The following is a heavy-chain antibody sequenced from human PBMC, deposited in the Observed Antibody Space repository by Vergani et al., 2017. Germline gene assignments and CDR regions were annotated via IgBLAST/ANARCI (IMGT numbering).Heavy chain of an antibody. V-gene: IGHV4-34*01. Sequence: QVQLQQWGAGLLKPSETLSLTCAVYGGSFSGYYWSWIRQPPGKGLEWIGEINHSGSTNYNPSLKSRVTISVDTSKTQFSLKLSSVTAADTAVYYCARSIHLNGARFSVWGQGTMVTVSS. J-gene: IGHJ3*01. CDR2: INHSGST. CDR1: GGSFSGYY. CDR3: ARSIHLNGARFSV. D-gene: IGHD1-1*01.